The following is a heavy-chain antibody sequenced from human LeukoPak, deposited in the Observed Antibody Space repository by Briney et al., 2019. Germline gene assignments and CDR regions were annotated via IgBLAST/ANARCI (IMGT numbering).Heavy chain of an antibody. D-gene: IGHD6-19*01. J-gene: IGHJ4*02. CDR3: ARDIGSGWYDWGY. CDR1: GGSISSGGYY. V-gene: IGHV4-31*01. Sequence: SETLSLTCTVSGGSISSGGYYWIWIRQPPGQGLEWIGYIYYSGSTYYNPSLQSPVTISVDTSKNQFSLKLSSVTAADTAVDYCARDIGSGWYDWGYWGQGTLVTVSS. CDR2: IYYSGST.